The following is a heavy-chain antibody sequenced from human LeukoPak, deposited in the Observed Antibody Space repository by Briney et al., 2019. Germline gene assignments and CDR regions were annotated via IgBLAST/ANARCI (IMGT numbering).Heavy chain of an antibody. CDR3: AVAGMVDYRYGMDV. V-gene: IGHV1-69*13. Sequence: SVKVSCKASGGTFSSYAISWVRQAPGQGLDWMGGIIPIFGTANYAQKFQGRVTITADESTSTAYMELSSLRSEDTAVYYCAVAGMVDYRYGMDVWGQGTTVTVSS. CDR1: GGTFSSYA. D-gene: IGHD6-19*01. CDR2: IIPIFGTA. J-gene: IGHJ6*02.